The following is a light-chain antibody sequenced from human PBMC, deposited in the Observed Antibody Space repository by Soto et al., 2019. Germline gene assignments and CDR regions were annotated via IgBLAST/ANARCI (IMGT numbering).Light chain of an antibody. Sequence: SYELTQPPSVSVAPGKTARITCGGNNIGSKSVHWYQQKPGQAPVLVIHYDNDRPSGIPERFSGSNSGNTATLTISRVEAGDEADYYCQVWDSSSDHPGVFGGGTKLTVL. CDR1: NIGSKS. CDR2: YDN. CDR3: QVWDSSSDHPGV. V-gene: IGLV3-21*04. J-gene: IGLJ3*02.